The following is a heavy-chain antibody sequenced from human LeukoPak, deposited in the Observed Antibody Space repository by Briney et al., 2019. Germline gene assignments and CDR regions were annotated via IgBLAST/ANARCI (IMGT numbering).Heavy chain of an antibody. J-gene: IGHJ3*02. CDR3: ARARGLLGGVAFDI. V-gene: IGHV3-21*01. CDR2: ISSSSSYI. D-gene: IGHD2-21*01. CDR1: GFTFSSYS. Sequence: GGSLRLSCAASGFTFSSYSMNWVRQAPGKGLEWVSSISSSSSYIYYAVSVKGRFTISRDNAKNSLYLQMNSLRAEDTAVYYCARARGLLGGVAFDIWGQGTMVTVSS.